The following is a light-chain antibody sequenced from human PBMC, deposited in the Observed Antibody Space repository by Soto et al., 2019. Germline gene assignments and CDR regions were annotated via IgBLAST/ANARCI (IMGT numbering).Light chain of an antibody. CDR2: GNS. Sequence: QSVLTQPPSVSGAPGQMVTISCTGSSSNIGAGYDVHWYQQLPGTAPKLLIYGNSNRPSGVPDRFSGAKSGTSASLAITGLQAGDEADYSCQSYDCSLSVWVLGGGTKLT. CDR1: SSNIGAGYD. V-gene: IGLV1-40*01. J-gene: IGLJ3*02. CDR3: QSYDCSLSVWV.